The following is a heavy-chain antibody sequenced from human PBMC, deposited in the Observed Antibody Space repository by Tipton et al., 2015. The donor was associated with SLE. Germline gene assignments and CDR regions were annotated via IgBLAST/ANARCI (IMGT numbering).Heavy chain of an antibody. D-gene: IGHD3-22*01. CDR3: ARVKGVITYNWFDP. CDR1: GGSISSSSYY. J-gene: IGHJ5*02. Sequence: TLSFTCTVSGGSISSSSYYWGWIRQPPGKGLEWIGSIYYSGSTYYNPSLKSRVTISVDTSKNQFSLKLSSVTAADTAVYYCARVKGVITYNWFDPWGQGTLVTVSS. CDR2: IYYSGST. V-gene: IGHV4-39*07.